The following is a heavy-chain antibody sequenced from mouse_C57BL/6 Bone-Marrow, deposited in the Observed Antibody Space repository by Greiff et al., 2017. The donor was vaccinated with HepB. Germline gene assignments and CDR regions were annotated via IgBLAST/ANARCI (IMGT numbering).Heavy chain of an antibody. V-gene: IGHV1-4*01. CDR2: INPSSGYT. Sequence: VQLQESGAELARPGASVKMSCKASGYTFTSYTMHWVKQRPGQGLEWIGYINPSSGYTKYNQKFKDKATLTADKSSSTAYMQLSSLTSEDSAVYYCARDYSNYDAMDYWGQGTSVTVSS. CDR3: ARDYSNYDAMDY. D-gene: IGHD2-5*01. CDR1: GYTFTSYT. J-gene: IGHJ4*01.